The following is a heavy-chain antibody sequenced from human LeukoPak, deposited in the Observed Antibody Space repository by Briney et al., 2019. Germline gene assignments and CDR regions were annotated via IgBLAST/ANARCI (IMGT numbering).Heavy chain of an antibody. CDR3: ARSPYYDRDFDY. D-gene: IGHD3-22*01. Sequence: GGSLRLSCAASGFTFSSYAMSWVRQAPGKGLEWVSAISGSGGSTYYADSVKGRFTISRDNAKNSLYLQMNSLRAEDTAVYYCARSPYYDRDFDYWGQGTLVTVSS. CDR1: GFTFSSYA. CDR2: ISGSGGST. J-gene: IGHJ4*02. V-gene: IGHV3-23*01.